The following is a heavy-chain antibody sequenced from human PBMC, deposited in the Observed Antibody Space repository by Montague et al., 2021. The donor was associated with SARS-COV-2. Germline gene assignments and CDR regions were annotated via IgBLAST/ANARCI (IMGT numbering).Heavy chain of an antibody. CDR2: IYYSGST. CDR1: GGSISSSSYY. Sequence: SEILSLTCTVSGGSISSSSYYWGWIRQPPGKGLEWIGSIYYSGSTYYNPSLKSRVTISVDTSKNQFSLKLSSVTAADTAVYYCASLTVDYYDSSGYYYNDYWGQGTLVTVSS. CDR3: ASLTVDYYDSSGYYYNDY. V-gene: IGHV4-39*01. D-gene: IGHD3-22*01. J-gene: IGHJ4*02.